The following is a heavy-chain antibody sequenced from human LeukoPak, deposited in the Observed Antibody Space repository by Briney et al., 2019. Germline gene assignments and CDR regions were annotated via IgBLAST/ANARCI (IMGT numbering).Heavy chain of an antibody. D-gene: IGHD6-13*01. CDR2: IKEDSRAT. CDR1: GFTFTDFW. V-gene: IGHV3-7*01. J-gene: IGHJ4*02. Sequence: GGSLRLSCAASGFTFTDFWMTWVRQAPGKGLELVANIKEDSRATFYGASVKGRFTISRDNSKSSLYLQMNSLRVEDTAVYYCATTAATAGGPYWGQGTLVTVSS. CDR3: ATTAATAGGPY.